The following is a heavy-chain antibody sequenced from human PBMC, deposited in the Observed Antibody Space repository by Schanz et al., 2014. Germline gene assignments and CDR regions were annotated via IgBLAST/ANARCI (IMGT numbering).Heavy chain of an antibody. CDR2: IWYDGSNK. CDR3: ARSRKRIAKPSAPTCRRYYYNAMDV. V-gene: IGHV3-33*01. CDR1: GFIFSSYG. J-gene: IGHJ6*02. D-gene: IGHD6-13*01. Sequence: QVQLVESGGGVVQPGRSLRLSCAASGFIFSSYGLHWVRQAPGKGLEWVAFIWYDGSNKYYADSVKGRFTISRDNSKSTLYLQMNSLRAEDTSVYYSARSRKRIAKPSAPTCRRYYYNAMDVWGQGTTVTVSS.